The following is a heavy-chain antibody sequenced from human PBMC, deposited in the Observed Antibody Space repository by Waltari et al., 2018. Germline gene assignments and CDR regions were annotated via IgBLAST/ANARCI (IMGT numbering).Heavy chain of an antibody. D-gene: IGHD3-22*01. Sequence: EVQLVDSGGGLVKPGGSLRLSCAASGFPFSTSSMNWVRKVPGKGLEWVSSISSSSSSIYYADSVKGRFTISRDNAKNSLDLQMNSLRVEDTAVYYCARGRIYHDSSASGYYFDYWGQGTLVAVSS. CDR3: ARGRIYHDSSASGYYFDY. CDR1: GFPFSTSS. J-gene: IGHJ4*02. V-gene: IGHV3-21*01. CDR2: ISSSSSSI.